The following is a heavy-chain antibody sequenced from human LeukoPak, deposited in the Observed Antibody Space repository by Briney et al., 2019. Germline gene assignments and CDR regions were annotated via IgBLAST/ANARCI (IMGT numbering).Heavy chain of an antibody. CDR3: ERVNYYDSSGTDY. Sequence: PSETLSLTCTVSGDSISSYYWSWIRQPPGKGLEWIGYIYYSGSTNYNPSLKSRVTISVDTSKNQFSLRLSSVTAADTAVYYCERVNYYDSSGTDYWGQGTLVTVSS. D-gene: IGHD3-22*01. V-gene: IGHV4-59*01. J-gene: IGHJ4*02. CDR1: GDSISSYY. CDR2: IYYSGST.